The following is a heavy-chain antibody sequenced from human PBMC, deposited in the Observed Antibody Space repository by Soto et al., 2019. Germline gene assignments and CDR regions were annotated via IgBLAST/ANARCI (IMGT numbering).Heavy chain of an antibody. CDR1: GGFVSSGNYY. J-gene: IGHJ3*02. Sequence: QVQLQQWGAGLLKPSETLSLTCAVYGGFVSSGNYYWSWIRQPPGKGLEWIGEMSHSGGTHFNPCLKSRVTISVDTSKNQFSLKMSSVPAADTALYYCARVERGTATTVVDAFDIWGPGTMVTVSS. D-gene: IGHD1-1*01. CDR2: MSHSGGT. CDR3: ARVERGTATTVVDAFDI. V-gene: IGHV4-34*01.